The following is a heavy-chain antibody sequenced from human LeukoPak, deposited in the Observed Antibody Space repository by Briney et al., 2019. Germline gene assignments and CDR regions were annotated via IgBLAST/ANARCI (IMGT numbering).Heavy chain of an antibody. D-gene: IGHD3-22*01. Sequence: GGSLRLSCAASGFTFSSYAMSWVRQAPGKGLEWASAIGGSGSTTYYADSVKGRFTISRDNSKNTLYLQMNSLRAEDTAVYYCASRDYYDSSGYNDAFDIWGQGTMVTVSS. J-gene: IGHJ3*02. CDR2: IGGSGSTT. CDR3: ASRDYYDSSGYNDAFDI. CDR1: GFTFSSYA. V-gene: IGHV3-23*01.